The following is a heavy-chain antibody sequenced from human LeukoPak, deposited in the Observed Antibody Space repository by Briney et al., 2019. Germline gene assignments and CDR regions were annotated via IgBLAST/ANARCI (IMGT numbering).Heavy chain of an antibody. V-gene: IGHV3-30-3*02. D-gene: IGHD5-12*01. CDR3: AKEYSGYDRPGYYYYYMDV. Sequence: GGSLRLSCVGSGFTFSRHWISWVRQAPGKGLEWVAVISYDGSNKYYADSVKGRFTISRDNSKNTLYLQMNSLRAEDTAVYYCAKEYSGYDRPGYYYYYMDVWGKGTTVTVSS. CDR1: GFTFSRHW. J-gene: IGHJ6*03. CDR2: ISYDGSNK.